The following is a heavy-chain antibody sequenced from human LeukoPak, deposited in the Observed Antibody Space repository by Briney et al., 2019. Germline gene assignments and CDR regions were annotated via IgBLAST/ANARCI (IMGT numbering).Heavy chain of an antibody. D-gene: IGHD1-26*01. J-gene: IGHJ4*02. CDR3: TTPRSGSYYPFDH. V-gene: IGHV3-15*05. CDR2: IKSKSDDGTI. CDR1: GFTFSNAW. Sequence: AGGSLRLSCAASGFTFSNAWMSWVRQAPGKGLEWVGRIKSKSDDGTIDYAAPVKGRFTISRDDSKNTLYLEMNSLKTEDTAVYYCTTPRSGSYYPFDHWGQGTLVTVSS.